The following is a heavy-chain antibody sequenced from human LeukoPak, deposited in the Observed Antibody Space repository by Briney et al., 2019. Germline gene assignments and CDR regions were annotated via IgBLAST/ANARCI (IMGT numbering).Heavy chain of an antibody. CDR1: GFIFSSYG. D-gene: IGHD2-15*01. CDR3: ARVPYCSGGRCSSWIDH. J-gene: IGHJ4*02. V-gene: IGHV3-33*01. CDR2: IWYDGTNE. Sequence: GGFLRLSCAASGFIFSSYGMHWVRQAPGKGLEWVALIWYDGTNEYYTDSVKGRFTISRANSKNTLYLQMNSLRAEDTAVYYCARVPYCSGGRCSSWIDHWGQGTLVTVSS.